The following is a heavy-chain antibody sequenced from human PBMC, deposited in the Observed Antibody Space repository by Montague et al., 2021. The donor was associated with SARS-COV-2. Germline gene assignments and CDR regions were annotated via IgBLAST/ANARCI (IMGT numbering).Heavy chain of an antibody. Sequence: SLRLSCAASGFTFSSFAVHWVRQAPGKGLEWVAVISYDGSDKYYVDSVEGRFTISRDNSKNTLYLQMNSLRAEDTAVYYCARDVYSSSWFAGPDNWGQGTLVTVSS. V-gene: IGHV3-30*04. CDR1: GFTFSSFA. J-gene: IGHJ4*02. CDR3: ARDVYSSSWFAGPDN. CDR2: ISYDGSDK. D-gene: IGHD6-13*01.